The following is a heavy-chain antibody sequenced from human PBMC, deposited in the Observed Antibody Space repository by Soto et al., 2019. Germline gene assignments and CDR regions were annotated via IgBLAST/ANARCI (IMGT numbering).Heavy chain of an antibody. CDR2: IYSGGST. CDR3: ATEAARDYDILTGYYNY. CDR1: GFTVSSNY. V-gene: IGHV3-53*01. Sequence: EVQLVESGGGLIQPGGSLRLSCAASGFTVSSNYMSWVRQAPGKGLEWVSVIYSGGSTYYADSVKGRFTISRDNSKNTLYLQMNSLRAEDTAVYYCATEAARDYDILTGYYNYWGQGTLVTVSS. J-gene: IGHJ4*02. D-gene: IGHD3-9*01.